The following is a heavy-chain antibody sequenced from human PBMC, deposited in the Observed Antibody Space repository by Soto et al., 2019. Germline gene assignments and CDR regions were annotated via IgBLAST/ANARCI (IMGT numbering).Heavy chain of an antibody. Sequence: QVQLVQSGAEVKKPGSSVKVSCKASGGTFSSYAISWVRQAPGQGLEWMGGIIPIFGTANYAQKFQGRVTIPADESTSTAYVELGSLRAEGTAVYYCARGIGQQLVLPPYYYGMDVWGQGTTVTVSS. J-gene: IGHJ6*02. D-gene: IGHD6-13*01. CDR2: IIPIFGTA. CDR1: GGTFSSYA. V-gene: IGHV1-69*12. CDR3: ARGIGQQLVLPPYYYGMDV.